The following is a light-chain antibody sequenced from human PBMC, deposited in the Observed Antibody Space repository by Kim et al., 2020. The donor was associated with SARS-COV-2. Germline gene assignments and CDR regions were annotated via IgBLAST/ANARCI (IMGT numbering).Light chain of an antibody. V-gene: IGLV3-1*01. Sequence: SYELTQPPSVSVSPGQTASITCSGDKLGDKYACWYQQKPGQSPVLVIYQASKRPSGIPERFSGSNSGNTATLTISGTQAMDEADYYCQAWDSSTGVFGGGTQLTVL. CDR3: QAWDSSTGV. J-gene: IGLJ2*01. CDR2: QAS. CDR1: KLGDKY.